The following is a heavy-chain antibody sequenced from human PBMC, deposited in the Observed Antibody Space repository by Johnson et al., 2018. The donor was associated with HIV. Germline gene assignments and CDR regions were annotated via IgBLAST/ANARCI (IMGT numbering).Heavy chain of an antibody. Sequence: QVQLVQSGGGVVQPGRSLRLSCAASGFTFSSYGMHWVRQAPGKGLEWVAFIRYDGSNKYHADSVKGRFTISRDNSKNTLYLQMNSLRPEDTAAYYCATIAAHGAAFDIWGQGTVVTVSS. CDR3: ATIAAHGAAFDI. CDR2: IRYDGSNK. V-gene: IGHV3-30*02. CDR1: GFTFSSYG. D-gene: IGHD6-25*01. J-gene: IGHJ3*02.